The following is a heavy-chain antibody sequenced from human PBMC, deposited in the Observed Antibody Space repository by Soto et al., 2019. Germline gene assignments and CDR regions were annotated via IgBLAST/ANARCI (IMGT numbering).Heavy chain of an antibody. D-gene: IGHD5-12*01. CDR1: GFTFSSYG. Sequence: PGGSLRLSCAASGFTFSSYGMHWVRQAPDKGLEWVAVISYDGSNKYYADSVKGRFTISRDNSKNTLYLQMNSLRAGDTAVYYCAKDRRYGYNSYLFVYCGQGTLVTVSS. CDR3: AKDRRYGYNSYLFVY. J-gene: IGHJ4*02. V-gene: IGHV3-30*18. CDR2: ISYDGSNK.